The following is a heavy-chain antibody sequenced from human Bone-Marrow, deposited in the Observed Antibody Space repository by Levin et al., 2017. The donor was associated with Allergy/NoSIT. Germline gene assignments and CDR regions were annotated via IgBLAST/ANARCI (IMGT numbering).Heavy chain of an antibody. J-gene: IGHJ6*02. CDR3: AKDSWGYYDSSSYGMDV. D-gene: IGHD3-22*01. CDR1: GFTFDDYA. Sequence: PGGSLRLSCAASGFTFDDYAMHWVRQAPGKGLEWVSGISWNSGSIGYADSVKGRFTISRDNAKNSLYLQMNSLRAEDTALYYCAKDSWGYYDSSSYGMDVWGQGTTVTVSS. V-gene: IGHV3-9*01. CDR2: ISWNSGSI.